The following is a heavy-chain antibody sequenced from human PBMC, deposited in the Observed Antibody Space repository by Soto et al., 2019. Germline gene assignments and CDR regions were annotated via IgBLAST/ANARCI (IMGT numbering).Heavy chain of an antibody. D-gene: IGHD2-8*01. Sequence: PSETLSLTCTVSGGSISSGGYYWSWIRQHPGKGLEWIGYIYYSGSTYYNPSLKSRVTISVDTSKNQFSLKLSSVTAADTAVYYCARGVGVYADYYYYYMDVWGKGTTVTVSS. J-gene: IGHJ6*03. CDR1: GGSISSGGYY. V-gene: IGHV4-31*03. CDR2: IYYSGST. CDR3: ARGVGVYADYYYYYMDV.